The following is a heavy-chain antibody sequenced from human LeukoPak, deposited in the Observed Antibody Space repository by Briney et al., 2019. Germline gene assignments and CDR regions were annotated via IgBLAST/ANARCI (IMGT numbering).Heavy chain of an antibody. CDR3: ARDRPCSSTSCYYYGMDV. V-gene: IGHV1-18*01. CDR1: GYTFTSYG. CDR2: ISAYNGKT. Sequence: ASVKVSCKASGYTFTSYGISWVRQAPGQGLEWMGWISAYNGKTNYVQKLQGRVTMTTDKSMSTAYMELRSLRSDDTDVYYCARDRPCSSTSCYYYGMDVWGQGTTVTVSS. J-gene: IGHJ6*02. D-gene: IGHD2-2*01.